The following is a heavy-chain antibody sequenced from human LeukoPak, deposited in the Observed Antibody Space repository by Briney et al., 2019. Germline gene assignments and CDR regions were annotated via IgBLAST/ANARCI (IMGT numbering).Heavy chain of an antibody. J-gene: IGHJ4*02. Sequence: GRSLRLSCAASGFTFSSYGMHWVRQAPGKGLEWVAVIRYDGSNKYYADSVKGRFTISRDSSKNTLYLQMNSLRAEDTAVYYCAGDLNGYFDYWGQGTLVTVSS. CDR3: AGDLNGYFDY. D-gene: IGHD3-9*01. V-gene: IGHV3-33*01. CDR2: IRYDGSNK. CDR1: GFTFSSYG.